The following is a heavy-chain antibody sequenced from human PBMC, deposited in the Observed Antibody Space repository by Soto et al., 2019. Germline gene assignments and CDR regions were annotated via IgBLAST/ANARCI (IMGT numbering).Heavy chain of an antibody. J-gene: IGHJ6*03. CDR1: GFTFSDYY. V-gene: IGHV3-11*01. D-gene: IGHD5-18*01. CDR3: ARTHSYGYSAHYYYYMDV. CDR2: ISSSGSTI. Sequence: QVQLVESGGGLVKPGGSLRLSCAASGFTFSDYYMSWLRQAPGKGLEWVSYISSSGSTIYYADSVKGRFTISRDNAKNSLYLQMNSLRAEDTAVYYCARTHSYGYSAHYYYYMDVWGKGTTVTVSS.